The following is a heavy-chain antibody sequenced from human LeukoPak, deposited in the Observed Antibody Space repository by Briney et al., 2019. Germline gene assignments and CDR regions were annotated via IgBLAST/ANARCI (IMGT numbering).Heavy chain of an antibody. CDR3: ARGYCSSTSCYDY. CDR1: GGSFSGYY. V-gene: IGHV4-34*01. CDR2: INHSGST. D-gene: IGHD2-2*01. Sequence: SETLSLTCAVYGGSFSGYYWSWIRQPPGKGLEWIGEINHSGSTNYNPSLKSRVTISVDTFKNQFSLKLSSVTAADTAVYYCARGYCSSTSCYDYWGQGTLVTVSS. J-gene: IGHJ4*02.